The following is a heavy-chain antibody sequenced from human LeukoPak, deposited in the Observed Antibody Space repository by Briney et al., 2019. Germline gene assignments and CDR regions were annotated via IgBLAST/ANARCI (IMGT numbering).Heavy chain of an antibody. CDR2: IKEDGSEK. CDR3: ARSGSSVFWY. D-gene: IGHD3-3*01. J-gene: IGHJ4*02. CDR1: GFTFSNYW. Sequence: GGSLRLSCAASGFTFSNYWMSWVRQAPGRGLEWVANIKEDGSEKYSLDSVKGRFTVSRDNVKNSLYLQINNLRVEDTAIYYCARSGSSVFWYWGQGTLVTVSS. V-gene: IGHV3-7*01.